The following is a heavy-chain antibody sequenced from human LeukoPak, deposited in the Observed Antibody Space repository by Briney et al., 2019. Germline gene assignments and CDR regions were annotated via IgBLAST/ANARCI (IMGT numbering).Heavy chain of an antibody. CDR2: INSDGSST. J-gene: IGHJ6*03. D-gene: IGHD3-3*01. Sequence: PGGSLRLSCAASGFTFSSYWMHWVRQAPGKGLVWVSRINSDGSSTSYADSVKGRFTISRDNAKDALYLQMNSLRAEDTAVYYCARAALYDFWSGNYYYMDVWGKGTTVTVSS. CDR3: ARAALYDFWSGNYYYMDV. V-gene: IGHV3-74*01. CDR1: GFTFSSYW.